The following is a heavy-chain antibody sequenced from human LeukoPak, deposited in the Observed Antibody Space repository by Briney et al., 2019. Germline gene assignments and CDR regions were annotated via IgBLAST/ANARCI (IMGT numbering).Heavy chain of an antibody. V-gene: IGHV4-59*08. CDR1: GASIISYH. CDR2: VHYSGST. Sequence: SETLSLTCSVSGASIISYHWSWVRQPPGKGLESIGFVHYSGSTNYSPSLKSRVTISADTSKNQFSLSLTSVTAADTALYYCARSPLESRRDAYNFYFDYWGQGALVTVSS. CDR3: ARSPLESRRDAYNFYFDY. J-gene: IGHJ4*02. D-gene: IGHD5-24*01.